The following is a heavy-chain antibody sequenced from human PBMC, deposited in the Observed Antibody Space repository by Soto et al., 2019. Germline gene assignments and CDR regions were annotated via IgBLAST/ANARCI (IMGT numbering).Heavy chain of an antibody. V-gene: IGHV3-30*18. J-gene: IGHJ4*02. CDR1: GFTFSSYG. D-gene: IGHD3-10*01. Sequence: GGSLRLSCAASGFTFSSYGMHWVRQAPGKGLEWVAVISYDGSNKYYADSVKGRFTISRDNSKNTLYLQMNSLRAEDTAVYYCAKDAPIGSGSYDYWGQGTLVTVSS. CDR2: ISYDGSNK. CDR3: AKDAPIGSGSYDY.